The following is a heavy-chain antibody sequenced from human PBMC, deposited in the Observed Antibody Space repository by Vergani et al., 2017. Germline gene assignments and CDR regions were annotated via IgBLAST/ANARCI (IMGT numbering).Heavy chain of an antibody. J-gene: IGHJ3*02. CDR3: AKDLGMYSGSYRGWAFDI. Sequence: EVQLLESGGGLVQPGGSLRLSCAASGVTFSSYAMSGVRQAPGKGLEWVSAISGRGGSTYYADSVKGRFTISRDNSKNTLYLQMNSLRAEDTAVYYCAKDLGMYSGSYRGWAFDIWGQGTMVTVSS. V-gene: IGHV3-23*01. CDR1: GVTFSSYA. CDR2: ISGRGGST. D-gene: IGHD1-26*01.